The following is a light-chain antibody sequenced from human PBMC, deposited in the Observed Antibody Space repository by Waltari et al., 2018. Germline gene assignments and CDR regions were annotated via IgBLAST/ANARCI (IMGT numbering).Light chain of an antibody. Sequence: VLTQSPGTLSLSPGERATLSCRATQSVGRTLAWYQQKPGQAPRLLISDASSRATGIPDRFSGSGYGTDFSLTISRLEPEDFAVYYCQKYGTLPATFGQGTKVEIK. CDR1: QSVGRT. V-gene: IGKV3-20*01. CDR3: QKYGTLPAT. J-gene: IGKJ1*01. CDR2: DAS.